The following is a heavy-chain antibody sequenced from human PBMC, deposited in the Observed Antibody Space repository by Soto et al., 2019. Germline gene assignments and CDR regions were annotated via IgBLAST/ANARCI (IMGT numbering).Heavy chain of an antibody. CDR1: GFTFSTSS. CDR2: ISSSSSTI. CDR3: ARYPTAEGY. V-gene: IGHV3-48*02. Sequence: PGGSLRLSCAASGFTFSTSSMNWVRQAPGQGLEWLSYISSSSSTIYYADSVKGRFAISRDNAKNSLYLQMNSLRDEDTAVYYCARYPTAEGYWGQGTLVTVS. J-gene: IGHJ4*02. D-gene: IGHD6-25*01.